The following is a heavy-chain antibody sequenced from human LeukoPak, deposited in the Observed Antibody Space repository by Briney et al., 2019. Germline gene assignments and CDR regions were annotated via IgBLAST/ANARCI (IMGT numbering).Heavy chain of an antibody. CDR3: ARGYYYDSSGYTRPPRKLYYFDY. J-gene: IGHJ4*02. V-gene: IGHV4-34*01. Sequence: PSETLSLTCAVYGGSFSGYYWSWIRQPPGKGLEWIGEINHSGSTNYNPSLKSRVTISVDTSKNQFSLKLSSVTAADTAVYYCARGYYYDSSGYTRPPRKLYYFDYRGQGTLVTVSS. D-gene: IGHD3-22*01. CDR2: INHSGST. CDR1: GGSFSGYY.